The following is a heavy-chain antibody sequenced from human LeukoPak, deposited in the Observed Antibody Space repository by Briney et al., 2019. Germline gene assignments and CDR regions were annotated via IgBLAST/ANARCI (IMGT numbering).Heavy chain of an antibody. D-gene: IGHD6-19*01. CDR1: GGTFSSYA. CDR3: ARGPSSGWTKLNDY. V-gene: IGHV1-69*05. Sequence: SVKVSCKASGGTFSSYAISWVRQAPGQGLEWMGGIIPIFGTANYAQKFQGRVTITTDESTSTVYMELSSLRSEDTAVYYCARGPSSGWTKLNDYWGQGTLVTVSS. CDR2: IIPIFGTA. J-gene: IGHJ4*02.